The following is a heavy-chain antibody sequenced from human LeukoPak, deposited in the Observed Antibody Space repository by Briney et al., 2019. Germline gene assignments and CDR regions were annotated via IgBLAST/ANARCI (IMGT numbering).Heavy chain of an antibody. CDR3: ARQGQLNFDY. V-gene: IGHV4-61*05. Sequence: SETLSLTCTVSGGSISSSSYYWGWIRQPPGKGLEWIGYIYYSGSTNYNPSLKSRVTISVDTSKNQFSLKLSSVTAADTAVYYCARQGQLNFDYWGQGTLVTVSS. CDR1: GGSISSSSYY. CDR2: IYYSGST. J-gene: IGHJ4*02. D-gene: IGHD5-18*01.